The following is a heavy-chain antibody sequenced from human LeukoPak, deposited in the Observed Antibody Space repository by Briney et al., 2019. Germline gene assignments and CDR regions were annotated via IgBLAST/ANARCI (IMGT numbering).Heavy chain of an antibody. Sequence: SETLSLTCTVSGGSISSYYWSWIRQPPGKGLEWIGYIYYSGSTNYNPSLKSRVTISVDTSKNQLSLKLSSVTAADTAVYYCARGPAYGGNSVLFDYWGQGTLVTVSS. CDR2: IYYSGST. CDR3: ARGPAYGGNSVLFDY. J-gene: IGHJ4*02. CDR1: GGSISSYY. V-gene: IGHV4-59*01. D-gene: IGHD4-23*01.